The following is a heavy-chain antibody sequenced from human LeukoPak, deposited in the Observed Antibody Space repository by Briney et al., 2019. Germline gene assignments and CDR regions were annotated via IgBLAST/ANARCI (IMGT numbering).Heavy chain of an antibody. CDR2: IYYSGST. J-gene: IGHJ4*02. CDR3: ARQRRQLDY. D-gene: IGHD5-18*01. CDR1: GGSISSYY. V-gene: IGHV4-59*08. Sequence: SETLSLACTVSGGSISSYYWSWIRQPPGKGLEWIGYIYYSGSTNYNPSLKSRVTISVDTSKNQFSLKLSSVTAADTAVYYCARQRRQLDYWGQGTLVTVSS.